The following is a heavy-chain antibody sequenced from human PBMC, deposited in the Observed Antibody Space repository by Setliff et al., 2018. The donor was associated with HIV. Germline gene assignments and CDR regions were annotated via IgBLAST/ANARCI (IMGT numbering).Heavy chain of an antibody. CDR1: GFIVSSGY. V-gene: IGHV3-53*01. Sequence: GGSLRLSCAASGFIVSSGYMSWVRQAPGKGLEWVSVIYARGETFYADSVKGRFTISRDHATNTLYLQMNSLSVEDTAVYYCARGFGASWSLGPWGQGVLVTVSS. CDR2: IYARGET. D-gene: IGHD2-8*02. J-gene: IGHJ5*02. CDR3: ARGFGASWSLGP.